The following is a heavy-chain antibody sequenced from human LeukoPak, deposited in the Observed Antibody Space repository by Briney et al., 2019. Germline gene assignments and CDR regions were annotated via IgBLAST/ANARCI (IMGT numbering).Heavy chain of an antibody. Sequence: GGCLRLSCEPYGFTLNCCWMHWDRQLPGKGLVWVARNNNDGNISIHADSVKGRFTISTDNGKNTLYLHMNSLRAEDTAGYYCAKSDWFDAWGQGTLVTVSS. V-gene: IGHV3-74*01. CDR3: AKSDWFDA. CDR1: GFTLNCCW. J-gene: IGHJ5*02. CDR2: NNNDGNIS.